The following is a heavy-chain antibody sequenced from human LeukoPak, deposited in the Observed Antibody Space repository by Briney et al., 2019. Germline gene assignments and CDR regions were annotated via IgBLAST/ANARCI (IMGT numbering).Heavy chain of an antibody. D-gene: IGHD3-10*01. J-gene: IGHJ4*02. CDR3: VRDVGAVRGEVYFDY. V-gene: IGHV3-66*01. CDR1: GLTVSSNY. Sequence: GGSLRLSCAASGLTVSSNYMSWVRQAPGKGLEWVSVIYSGGSTYYADSVKHRFTISRDNTKNLLYLEMNSLRAEDTAMYFCVRDVGAVRGEVYFDYWGQGTLVTVSS. CDR2: IYSGGST.